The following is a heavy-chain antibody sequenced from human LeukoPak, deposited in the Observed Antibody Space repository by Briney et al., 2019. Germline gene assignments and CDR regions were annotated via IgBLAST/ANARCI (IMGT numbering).Heavy chain of an antibody. CDR2: INPSGGST. D-gene: IGHD1-7*01. CDR3: ARANWNYGERYYYYYYMDV. CDR1: GYTFTSYY. J-gene: IGHJ6*03. V-gene: IGHV1-46*01. Sequence: ASVKVSCKASGYTFTSYYMHWVRQAPGQGLEWMGIINPSGGSTSYAQKFQGRVTMTRDMTTSTVYMELSSLRSEDTAVYYCARANWNYGERYYYYYYMDVWGKGTTVTVSS.